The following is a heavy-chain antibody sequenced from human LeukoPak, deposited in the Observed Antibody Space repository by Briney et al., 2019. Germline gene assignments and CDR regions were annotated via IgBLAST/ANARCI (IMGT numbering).Heavy chain of an antibody. V-gene: IGHV4-61*01. CDR1: GGSVSSGSYY. J-gene: IGHJ4*02. CDR3: ARDLCGSSGYFDY. CDR2: IYYSGST. D-gene: IGHD3-22*01. Sequence: SETLSLTCTVSGGSVSSGSYYWSWIRQPPGKGLEWIGYIYYSGSTNYNPSLKSRVTISVDTSKNQFSLKLSSVTAADTAVYYCARDLCGSSGYFDYWGQGTLVTVSS.